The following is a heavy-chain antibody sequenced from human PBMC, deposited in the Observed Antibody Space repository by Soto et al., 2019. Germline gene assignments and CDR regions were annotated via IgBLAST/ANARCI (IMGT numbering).Heavy chain of an antibody. Sequence: QVQLVQSGAEVTKPGASVKVSCKASGYTFTSYAMHWVRQAPGQRLEWMGWINAGNGNTKYSQKFQGRVTITRDTSASTAYMELSSLRSEDTAVYYCATYGSGSRDYYYGMDVWGQGTTVTVSS. J-gene: IGHJ6*02. V-gene: IGHV1-3*01. CDR3: ATYGSGSRDYYYGMDV. CDR2: INAGNGNT. CDR1: GYTFTSYA. D-gene: IGHD3-10*01.